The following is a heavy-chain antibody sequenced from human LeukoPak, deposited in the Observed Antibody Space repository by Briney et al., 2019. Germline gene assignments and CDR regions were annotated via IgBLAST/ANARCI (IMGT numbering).Heavy chain of an antibody. CDR1: GGSLSGYY. V-gene: IGHV4-34*01. J-gene: IGHJ5*02. CDR3: ARGRLYYYGSGNRSGGYWFDP. CDR2: INHSGST. Sequence: SETLSLTCAVYGGSLSGYYWSWIRHPPGKGLEWIGEINHSGSTNYNPSLKSRVTISVDTSKNQYSLKLSSVTAADTAVYYCARGRLYYYGSGNRSGGYWFDPWGQGTLVTVSS. D-gene: IGHD3-10*01.